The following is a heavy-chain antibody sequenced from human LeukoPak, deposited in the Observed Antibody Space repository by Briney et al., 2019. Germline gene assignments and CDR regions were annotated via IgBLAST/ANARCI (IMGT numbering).Heavy chain of an antibody. CDR1: GFTFGDYA. J-gene: IGHJ4*02. V-gene: IGHV3-49*03. D-gene: IGHD3-22*01. CDR3: TRDRITMIVASRY. Sequence: GGSLRLSCTASGFTFGDYALSWFRQAPGKGLEWVGFIRSKAYGGTTEYAASVKGRFTISRDDSKSIAYLQMNNLKTEDTAVYYCTRDRITMIVASRYWGQGTLVTVSS. CDR2: IRSKAYGGTT.